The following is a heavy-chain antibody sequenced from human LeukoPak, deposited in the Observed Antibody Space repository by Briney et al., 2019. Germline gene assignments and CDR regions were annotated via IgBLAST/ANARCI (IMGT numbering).Heavy chain of an antibody. CDR2: IYYSGST. J-gene: IGHJ4*02. CDR1: GGSISSSSYY. CDR3: ANLDAFHDYGDY. V-gene: IGHV4-39*01. Sequence: PSETLSLTCTVSGGSISSSSYYWGWIRQPPGKGLEWIGSIYYSGSTYYNPSLKSRVTISVDTSKNQFSLKLSSVTAADTAVYCCANLDAFHDYGDYWGQGTLVTVSS.